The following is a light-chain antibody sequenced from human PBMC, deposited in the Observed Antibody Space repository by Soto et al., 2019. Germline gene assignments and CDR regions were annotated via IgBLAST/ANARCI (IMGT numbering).Light chain of an antibody. Sequence: EILMTQSPATLSVSPGERATLSCRASQSVRSNLAWYQQKPGQAPRLLISDTSTRATGIPARFSGSGSGTEFTLTVSSLQSEDFALYFCHQYDHWPLTFGGGTKVDIK. V-gene: IGKV3D-15*01. CDR1: QSVRSN. CDR3: HQYDHWPLT. CDR2: DTS. J-gene: IGKJ4*01.